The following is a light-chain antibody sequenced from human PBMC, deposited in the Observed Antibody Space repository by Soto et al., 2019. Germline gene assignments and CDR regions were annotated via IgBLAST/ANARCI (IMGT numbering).Light chain of an antibody. CDR2: DAS. Sequence: EIVLTQFPGTLSLSPGGRATLSCRASQSVSSSLAWYQQKPGQAPRLLIYDASNRATGIPARFSGSGSGTDFTLTISSLEPEDFAVYYCQQRSNWPPTFGQGTKVDIK. J-gene: IGKJ1*01. CDR3: QQRSNWPPT. CDR1: QSVSSS. V-gene: IGKV3-11*01.